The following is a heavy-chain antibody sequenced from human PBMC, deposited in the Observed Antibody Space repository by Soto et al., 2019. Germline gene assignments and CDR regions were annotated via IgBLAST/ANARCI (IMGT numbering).Heavy chain of an antibody. CDR3: ARGYYYDSSGYYADNWFDP. CDR1: GFTFSSYD. J-gene: IGHJ5*02. CDR2: IGTAGDT. V-gene: IGHV3-13*01. Sequence: EVQLVESGGGLVQPGGSLRLSCAASGFTFSSYDMHWVRQATGKGLEWVSAIGTAGDTYYPGSVKGRFTISRENAKYSLYLQMNSLRAGDTAVYYCARGYYYDSSGYYADNWFDPWGQGTLVTVSS. D-gene: IGHD3-22*01.